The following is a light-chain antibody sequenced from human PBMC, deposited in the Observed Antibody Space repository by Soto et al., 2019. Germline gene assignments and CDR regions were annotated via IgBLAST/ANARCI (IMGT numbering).Light chain of an antibody. Sequence: ENVLTQSPGTLSLSPGERVTLSCRASQSVRTNDLAWYQQKPGQAPRLLVYGASNRVPGIPDRFSGSGSGTDFTLTISRLEPEDFVVYYCQQYGSSYTFGQGTKLEIK. CDR3: QQYGSSYT. J-gene: IGKJ2*01. CDR1: QSVRTND. CDR2: GAS. V-gene: IGKV3-20*01.